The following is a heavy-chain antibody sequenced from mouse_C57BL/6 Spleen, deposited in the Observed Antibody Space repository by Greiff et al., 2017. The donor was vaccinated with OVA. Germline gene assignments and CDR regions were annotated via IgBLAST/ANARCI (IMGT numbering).Heavy chain of an antibody. V-gene: IGHV1-42*01. D-gene: IGHD1-1*01. J-gene: IGHJ2*01. CDR1: GYSFTGYY. CDR3: ARDYYGSPYYFDY. Sequence: EVQLQQSGPELVKPGASVKISCKASGYSFTGYYMNWVKQSPEKSLEWIGEINPSTGGTTYNQKFKAKATLTVDKSSSTAYMQLKSLTSEDSAVYYCARDYYGSPYYFDYWGQGTTLTVSS. CDR2: INPSTGGT.